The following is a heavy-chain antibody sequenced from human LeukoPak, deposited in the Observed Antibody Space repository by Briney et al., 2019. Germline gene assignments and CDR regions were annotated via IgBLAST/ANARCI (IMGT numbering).Heavy chain of an antibody. Sequence: PSETLSLTCAVYGGSFSGYYWSWVRQAPGKGLEWVSAISGSGGSTYYADSVKGRFTISRDNSKNTLYLQMNSLRAEDTAVYYCARGYSSSSWSLFDYWGQGTLVTVSS. J-gene: IGHJ4*02. V-gene: IGHV3-23*01. CDR3: ARGYSSSSWSLFDY. D-gene: IGHD6-6*01. CDR2: ISGSGGST. CDR1: GGSFSGYY.